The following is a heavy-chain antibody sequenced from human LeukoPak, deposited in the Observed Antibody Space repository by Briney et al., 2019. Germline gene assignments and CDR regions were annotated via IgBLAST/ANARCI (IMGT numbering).Heavy chain of an antibody. CDR1: GGSISSHY. Sequence: PETLSLTCTVSGGSISSHYWSWIRQPPGKGLEWIGYIYYSGSTNYNPSLKSRVTISVDTSKNQFSLKLSSVTAADTAVYYCARVVGSGRDNWFDPWGQGTLATVSS. V-gene: IGHV4-59*11. J-gene: IGHJ5*02. D-gene: IGHD3-10*01. CDR3: ARVVGSGRDNWFDP. CDR2: IYYSGST.